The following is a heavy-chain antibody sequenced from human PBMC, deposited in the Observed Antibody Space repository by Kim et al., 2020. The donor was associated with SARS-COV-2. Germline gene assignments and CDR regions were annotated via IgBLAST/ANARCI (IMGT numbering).Heavy chain of an antibody. CDR1: GFTFSSYA. V-gene: IGHV3-23*01. J-gene: IGHJ4*02. CDR3: AKRHSSNWQFDY. Sequence: GGSLRLSCGASGFTFSSYAMSWVRQAPGKGLEWVSAITSGGSTFYADSVKGRFTISRDISKSTLYLQMNSLRAEDTAVYYCAKRHSSNWQFDYWGQGTLVTVSS. D-gene: IGHD6-13*01. CDR2: ITSGGST.